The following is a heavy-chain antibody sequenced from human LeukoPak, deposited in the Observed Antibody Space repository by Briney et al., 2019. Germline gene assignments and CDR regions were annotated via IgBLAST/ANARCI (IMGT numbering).Heavy chain of an antibody. CDR2: IYTSGST. D-gene: IGHD3-22*01. CDR3: ARSGSGYYYVWYFDL. CDR1: GGSISSGSYY. J-gene: IGHJ2*01. V-gene: IGHV4-61*02. Sequence: SETLSLTCTVSGGSISSGSYYRSWIRQPAGKGLEWIGRIYTSGSTNYNPSLKSRVTISVDPSKNQFSLKLSSVTAADTAVYYCARSGSGYYYVWYFDLWGRGTLVTVSS.